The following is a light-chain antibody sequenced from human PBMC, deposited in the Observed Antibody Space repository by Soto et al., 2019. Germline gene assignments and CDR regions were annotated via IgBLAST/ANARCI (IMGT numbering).Light chain of an antibody. Sequence: EIVLIQSPATLSLSPGEGATLSCRASQSVSKYLAWYQQKSGQAPRLVIYDASKRATGIPARFSGSGSGTDFTLTISSLEPEDFAVYYCQQRINWPLTFGGGTKVEIK. CDR3: QQRINWPLT. V-gene: IGKV3-11*01. CDR1: QSVSKY. CDR2: DAS. J-gene: IGKJ4*01.